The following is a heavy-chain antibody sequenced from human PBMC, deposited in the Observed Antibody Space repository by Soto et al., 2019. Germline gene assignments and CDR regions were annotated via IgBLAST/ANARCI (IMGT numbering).Heavy chain of an antibody. CDR3: ARVAFLAQVNGAEIFDF. Sequence: QVQLVQSGAEVKKPGASVKVSCKASGYSFTSYDMNWVRQAPGQGLEGMGWVNPNSGDTDYAQKLQDRVTMTTDTSIRTAYMELSSLRAEDTAVYCCARVAFLAQVNGAEIFDFWGQGTMVTVSS. V-gene: IGHV1-8*01. CDR2: VNPNSGDT. J-gene: IGHJ3*01. CDR1: GYSFTSYD. D-gene: IGHD3-3*01.